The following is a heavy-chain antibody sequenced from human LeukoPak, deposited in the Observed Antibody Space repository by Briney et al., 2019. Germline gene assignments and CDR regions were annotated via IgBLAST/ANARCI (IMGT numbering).Heavy chain of an antibody. Sequence: ASVKVSCKASGYTFTSYGISWVRQAPGQGLEWMGWISAYNGNTNYALKLQGRVTMTTDTSTSTAYMELRSLRSDDTAVYYCAREEYCSSTSCSLKDYWGQGTLVTVSS. CDR2: ISAYNGNT. V-gene: IGHV1-18*01. CDR1: GYTFTSYG. CDR3: AREEYCSSTSCSLKDY. D-gene: IGHD2-2*01. J-gene: IGHJ4*02.